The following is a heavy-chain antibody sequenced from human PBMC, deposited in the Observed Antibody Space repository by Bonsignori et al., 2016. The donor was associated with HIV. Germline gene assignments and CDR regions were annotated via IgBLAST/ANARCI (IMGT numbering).Heavy chain of an antibody. CDR1: GGSFSGYY. Sequence: SETLSLTCAVYGGSFSGYYWSWIRQPPGKGLEWIGEINHSGGTNYNPSLKSRVTISVDTSKNQFSLKLSSVTAADTAVYYCARVGEVGTTMYNWFDPWGQGTLVTVSS. V-gene: IGHV4-34*01. J-gene: IGHJ5*02. D-gene: IGHD1-26*01. CDR3: ARVGEVGTTMYNWFDP. CDR2: INHSGGT.